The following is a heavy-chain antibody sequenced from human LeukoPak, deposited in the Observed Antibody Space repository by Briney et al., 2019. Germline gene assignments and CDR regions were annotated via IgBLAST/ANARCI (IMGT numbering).Heavy chain of an antibody. CDR3: ARDWDGRDSDRSGYYPRWFDP. CDR2: VYHNGRT. V-gene: IGHV4-4*02. J-gene: IGHJ5*02. D-gene: IGHD3-22*01. CDR1: GGSITRTNW. Sequence: PSETLSLTCAVSGGSITRTNWWTWVRQPPGKGLEGIGEVYHNGRTNYNPSLQSRITISVDKSKSQFSLNLTSVTAADTAIYYCARDWDGRDSDRSGYYPRWFDPWGQGALVTVSS.